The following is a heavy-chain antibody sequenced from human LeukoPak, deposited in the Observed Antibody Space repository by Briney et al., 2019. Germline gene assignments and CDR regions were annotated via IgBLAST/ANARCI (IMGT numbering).Heavy chain of an antibody. CDR3: ARGGKNYYDSSGYYSLFDY. D-gene: IGHD3-22*01. Sequence: GASVKVSCKASGYTFTGYYMHWVRQAPGQGLEWMGRINPNSGGTNYAQKFQGRVTMTRDTSLSTAYMELSRLRSDDTAVYYCARGGKNYYDSSGYYSLFDYWGQGTLVTVSS. CDR1: GYTFTGYY. V-gene: IGHV1-2*06. J-gene: IGHJ4*02. CDR2: INPNSGGT.